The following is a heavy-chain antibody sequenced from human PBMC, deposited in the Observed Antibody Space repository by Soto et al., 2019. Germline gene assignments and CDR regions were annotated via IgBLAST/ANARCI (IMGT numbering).Heavy chain of an antibody. CDR3: ARDPYYYDSSGYYGY. J-gene: IGHJ4*02. CDR2: ISYDGSNK. V-gene: IGHV3-30-3*01. D-gene: IGHD3-22*01. Sequence: GGSLRLSCAASGFPFSSYAMHWVRPAPGKGLEWVAVISYDGSNKYYADSVKGRFTISRDNSKNTLYLQMNSLRAEDTAVYYCARDPYYYDSSGYYGYWGQGTLVTVSS. CDR1: GFPFSSYA.